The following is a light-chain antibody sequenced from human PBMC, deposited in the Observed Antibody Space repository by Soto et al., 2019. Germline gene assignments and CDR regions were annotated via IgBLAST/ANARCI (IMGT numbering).Light chain of an antibody. Sequence: QSVLTQPASVSGSPGQSTTISCTGTSSDIGTYNYVSWYQQHPGKAPKLMIYEVSNRPSGVSNRFSGSKSGNTASLTISGLQAEDEADYYCSSYTSSSTPYVFRTGTKVTVL. V-gene: IGLV2-14*01. CDR2: EVS. CDR1: SSDIGTYNY. J-gene: IGLJ1*01. CDR3: SSYTSSSTPYV.